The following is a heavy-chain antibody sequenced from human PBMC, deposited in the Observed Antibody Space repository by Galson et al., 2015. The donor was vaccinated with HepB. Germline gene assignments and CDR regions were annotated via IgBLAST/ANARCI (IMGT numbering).Heavy chain of an antibody. J-gene: IGHJ5*02. Sequence: SVKVSCKASGYTFTSYYMHWVRQAPGQGLEWTGIINPSGGSTSYAQKFQGRVTMTRDTSTSTVYMELSSLRSEDTAVYYCARDCGGDCLLRWFDPWGQGTLVTVSS. CDR2: INPSGGST. CDR3: ARDCGGDCLLRWFDP. CDR1: GYTFTSYY. D-gene: IGHD2-21*02. V-gene: IGHV1-46*01.